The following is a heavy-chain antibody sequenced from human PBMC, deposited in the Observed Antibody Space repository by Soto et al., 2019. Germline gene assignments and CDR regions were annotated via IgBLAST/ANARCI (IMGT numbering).Heavy chain of an antibody. D-gene: IGHD6-13*01. CDR1: GFTFSSYG. CDR3: AKSGPEYSSSSITEFDY. Sequence: GGSLRLSCAASGFTFSSYGMHWVRQAPGKGLEWVAVISYDGSNKYYADSVKGRFTISRDNSKNTLYLQMNSLRAEDTAVYYCAKSGPEYSSSSITEFDYWGQGTLVTVSS. V-gene: IGHV3-30*18. J-gene: IGHJ4*02. CDR2: ISYDGSNK.